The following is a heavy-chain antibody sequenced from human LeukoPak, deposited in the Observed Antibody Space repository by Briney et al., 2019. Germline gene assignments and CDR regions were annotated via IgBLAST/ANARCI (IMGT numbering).Heavy chain of an antibody. J-gene: IGHJ4*02. D-gene: IGHD5-24*01. Sequence: PGGSLRLSCAASGFTFDDYSMTWVRQAPGKGLEWVSGINWNGGSTGYADSVKGRFTISRDNAKNSLYLQMNSLRAEDTAVYYCARAEMATKIDYWGQGTLVTVSS. V-gene: IGHV3-20*04. CDR1: GFTFDDYS. CDR3: ARAEMATKIDY. CDR2: INWNGGST.